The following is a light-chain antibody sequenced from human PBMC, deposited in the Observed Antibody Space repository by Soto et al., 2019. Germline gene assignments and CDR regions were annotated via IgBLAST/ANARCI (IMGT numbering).Light chain of an antibody. CDR3: QQYGSSPAT. J-gene: IGKJ4*01. CDR1: QSVSSSY. Sequence: EIVLTQSPGTLSLSPGERATLSCRASQSVSSSYLAWYQQKPGQAPRLLIYGASSRANSITDRFSGSGSGTDITLTISRLEPEDFAVYYCQQYGSSPATVGGGTKVEIK. V-gene: IGKV3-20*01. CDR2: GAS.